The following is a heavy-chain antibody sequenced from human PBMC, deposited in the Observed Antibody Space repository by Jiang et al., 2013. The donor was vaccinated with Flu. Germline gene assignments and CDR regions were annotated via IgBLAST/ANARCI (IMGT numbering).Heavy chain of an antibody. CDR2: ISWNSGSI. V-gene: IGHV3-9*01. CDR3: AKVGSSLDY. CDR1: GFTFDDYA. Sequence: LVESGGGLVQPGRSLRLSCAASGFTFDDYAMHWVRQAPGKGLEWVSGISWNSGSIGYADSVKGRFTISRDNAKNSLYLQMNSLRAEDTALYYCAKVGSSLDYWGQGTLVTVSS. J-gene: IGHJ4*02. D-gene: IGHD6-13*01.